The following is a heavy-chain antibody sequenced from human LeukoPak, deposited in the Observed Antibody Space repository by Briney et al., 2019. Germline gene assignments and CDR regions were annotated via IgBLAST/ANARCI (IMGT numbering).Heavy chain of an antibody. V-gene: IGHV4-59*01. J-gene: IGHJ6*03. Sequence: PSETLSLTCTVSGGSISSYYWSWIRQPPGKGLEWIGYIYYSGSTNYNPSLKSRVTISVDTSKNQFSLKLSSVTAADTAVYYCARDSDSSGHDHYYMDVWGEGTTVTVSS. CDR1: GGSISSYY. D-gene: IGHD3-22*01. CDR3: ARDSDSSGHDHYYMDV. CDR2: IYYSGST.